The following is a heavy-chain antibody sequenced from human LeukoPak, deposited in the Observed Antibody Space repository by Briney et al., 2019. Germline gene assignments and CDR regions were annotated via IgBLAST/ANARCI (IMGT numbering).Heavy chain of an antibody. Sequence: GGCLRLSCAASGFTFSSYAMNWVRQAPGKGLEWVSAISGSGGSTYYADSVKGRFTISRDNSRNTLYLQMNSLRAEDTGVYYCAKLPAVRITIFGVSFDFWCQGTLVTVSS. CDR2: ISGSGGST. CDR1: GFTFSSYA. D-gene: IGHD3-3*01. V-gene: IGHV3-23*01. J-gene: IGHJ4*02. CDR3: AKLPAVRITIFGVSFDF.